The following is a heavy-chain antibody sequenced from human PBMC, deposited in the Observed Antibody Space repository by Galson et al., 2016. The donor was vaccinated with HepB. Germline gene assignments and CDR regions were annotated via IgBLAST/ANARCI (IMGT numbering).Heavy chain of an antibody. V-gene: IGHV3-21*01. D-gene: IGHD2-21*01. J-gene: IGHJ4*02. Sequence: SLRLSCAASGFTFRDFPMVWVRQAPEQGLEWVSSISSDGVYTYYADSLKGRFSISRDNAKNSLFLQMSSLRAEDTAMYYCARDYFCVGASCRGERGRFDYWGQGALVTVSS. CDR2: ISSDGVYT. CDR1: GFTFRDFP. CDR3: ARDYFCVGASCRGERGRFDY.